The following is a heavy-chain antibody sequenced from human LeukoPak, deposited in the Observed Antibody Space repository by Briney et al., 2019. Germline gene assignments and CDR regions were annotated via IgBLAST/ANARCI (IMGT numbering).Heavy chain of an antibody. Sequence: SETLSLTCTVSGGSISSYYWSWIRQPPGKGLEWIGYIYYSGSTNYNPSLKSRVTISVDTSKDQFSLKLSSVTAADTAVYYCARDMAVGGSGYIYDYWGQGTLVTVSS. D-gene: IGHD3-3*01. CDR2: IYYSGST. CDR3: ARDMAVGGSGYIYDY. CDR1: GGSISSYY. J-gene: IGHJ4*02. V-gene: IGHV4-59*01.